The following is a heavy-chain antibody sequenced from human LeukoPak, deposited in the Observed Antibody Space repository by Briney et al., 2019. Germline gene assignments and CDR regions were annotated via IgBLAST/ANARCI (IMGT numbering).Heavy chain of an antibody. CDR1: GFTFSDYS. CDR3: AELGITMIGGA. V-gene: IGHV3-21*01. Sequence: GGSLRLSCAASGFTFSDYSMNWVRQAPGKGLEWVSSVDISGSYIYNADSVKGRFTISRDNAKNSLYLQMNSLRAEDTAVYYCAELGITMIGGAWGKGTTVTISS. CDR2: VDISGSYI. J-gene: IGHJ6*04. D-gene: IGHD3-10*02.